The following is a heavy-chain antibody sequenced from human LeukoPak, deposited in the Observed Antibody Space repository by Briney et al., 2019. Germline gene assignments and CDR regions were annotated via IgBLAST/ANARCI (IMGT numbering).Heavy chain of an antibody. D-gene: IGHD6-19*01. CDR1: GFTFSRYG. J-gene: IGHJ5*02. V-gene: IGHV3-48*03. CDR2: ISSSGSTK. Sequence: PGGSLRLSCAASGFTFSRYGMHWVRQAPGKGLEWVSYISSSGSTKDYADSVKGRFTISRDNAKNSLYLQMNSLRAEDTGVYYCARELARSGFDPWGQGTLVTVSS. CDR3: ARELARSGFDP.